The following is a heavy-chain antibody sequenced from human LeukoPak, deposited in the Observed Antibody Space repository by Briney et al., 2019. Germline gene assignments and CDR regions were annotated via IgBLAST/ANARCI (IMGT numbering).Heavy chain of an antibody. V-gene: IGHV1-69*06. CDR2: IIPIFGTA. J-gene: IGHJ4*02. CDR1: GGTFCSYA. CDR3: ARGPIVATIKPWYYFDY. D-gene: IGHD5-12*01. Sequence: SVKVSCKASGGTFCSYAISWVRQAPGQGLEWMGGIIPIFGTANYAQKFQGRVTITADKSTSTAYMELSSLRSEDTAVYYCARGPIVATIKPWYYFDYWGQGTLVTVSS.